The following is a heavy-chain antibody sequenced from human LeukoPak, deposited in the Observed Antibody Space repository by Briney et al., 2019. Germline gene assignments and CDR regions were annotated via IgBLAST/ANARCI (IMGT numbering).Heavy chain of an antibody. Sequence: GGSLRLSCAASGFTFSSYTMHWVRQAPGKGLEWVAVISYDGTNKYYTDSVTGRFTISRDNSKNTLYLQMISLRADDTAVYYCARDVVPYYYYYMDVWGKGTTVTVSS. V-gene: IGHV3-30*04. CDR1: GFTFSSYT. J-gene: IGHJ6*03. CDR3: ARDVVPYYYYYMDV. D-gene: IGHD2-21*01. CDR2: ISYDGTNK.